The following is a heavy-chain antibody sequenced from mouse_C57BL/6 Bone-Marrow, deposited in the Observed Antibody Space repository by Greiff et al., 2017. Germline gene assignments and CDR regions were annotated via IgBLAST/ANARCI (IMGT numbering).Heavy chain of an antibody. Sequence: QVQLQQSGAELVKPGASVKISCKATGYAFSSYWMNWVKQRPGKGLEWIGQIYPGDGDTNYNGKFKGKATLTADKSSSTAYMQLSSLTSEDSAVYFCARSSWDGGFAYWGPGTLVTVSA. CDR1: GYAFSSYW. CDR2: IYPGDGDT. J-gene: IGHJ3*01. D-gene: IGHD4-1*01. V-gene: IGHV1-80*01. CDR3: ARSSWDGGFAY.